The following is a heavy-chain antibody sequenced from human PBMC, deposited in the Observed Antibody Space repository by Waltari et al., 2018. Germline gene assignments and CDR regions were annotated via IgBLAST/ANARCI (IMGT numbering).Heavy chain of an antibody. CDR1: GLTFSRFW. J-gene: IGHJ6*03. CDR2: INSEGSGT. Sequence: EVQLVESGGGLVQPGGSLRLSCAASGLTFSRFWMHLVRQAPGKGLVWVSGINSEGSGTIYADSVKGRFTISRDNAKNTLYLQVNSLRVEDTAVYYCAREPSPDSSGYFYYYMDVWGKGTTVTVSS. CDR3: AREPSPDSSGYFYYYMDV. D-gene: IGHD3-22*01. V-gene: IGHV3-74*01.